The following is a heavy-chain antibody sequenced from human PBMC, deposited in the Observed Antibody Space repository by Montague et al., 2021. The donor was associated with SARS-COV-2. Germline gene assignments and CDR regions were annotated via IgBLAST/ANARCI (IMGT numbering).Heavy chain of an antibody. CDR2: IYSSGRT. D-gene: IGHD3-3*01. CDR1: GGSISSSSYY. J-gene: IGHJ3*02. Sequence: SETLSLTCTVSGGSISSSSYYWGWIRQPPGKGLEWIGRIYSSGRTYYNPSLKSRVTISVDTSTNQFSLKLSSVTAADTAVYYCARHGLAGITFFGVVTPRGGFDIWGQGTMVTVSS. CDR3: ARHGLAGITFFGVVTPRGGFDI. V-gene: IGHV4-39*01.